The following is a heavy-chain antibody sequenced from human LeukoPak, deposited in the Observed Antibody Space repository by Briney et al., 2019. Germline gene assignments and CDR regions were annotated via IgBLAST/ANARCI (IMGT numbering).Heavy chain of an antibody. CDR3: ADSRGYLGDCVFDS. CDR2: IYYRGNT. V-gene: IGHV4-39*01. D-gene: IGHD3-22*01. J-gene: IGHJ3*02. CDR1: RASFNGSDYC. Sequence: SETLSLTCSVSRASFNGSDYCWGWVRQPPGKGLGWIGTIYYRGNTYYNPSLTSRVTISADTSKMQFSLKLTSATAADTAVYYWADSRGYLGDCVFDSWGRGTLVTVSS.